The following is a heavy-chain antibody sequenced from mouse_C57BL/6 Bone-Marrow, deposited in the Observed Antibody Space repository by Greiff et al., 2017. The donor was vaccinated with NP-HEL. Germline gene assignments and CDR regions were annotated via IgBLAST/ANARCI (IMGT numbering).Heavy chain of an antibody. J-gene: IGHJ3*01. CDR2: IWWDDDK. CDR3: ARSLGGWLLDWFAY. V-gene: IGHV8-8*01. CDR1: GFSLSTFGMG. Sequence: QVQLKESGPGILQPSQTLSLTCSFSGFSLSTFGMGVGWLRQPSGQGLEWLAHIWWDDDKYYNPALKSRLTISKDTSKNQVFLKIANVDTADTATYYCARSLGGWLLDWFAYWGQGTLVTVSA. D-gene: IGHD2-3*01.